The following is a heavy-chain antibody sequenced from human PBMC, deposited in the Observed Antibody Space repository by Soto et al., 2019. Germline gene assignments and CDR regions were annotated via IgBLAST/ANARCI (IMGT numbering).Heavy chain of an antibody. V-gene: IGHV3-49*05. J-gene: IGHJ6*02. CDR3: SSLPPERYTAYDFRMDV. Sequence: EVQLVESGGGLVKPGGSLRLSCITSGFAFGDFAMTWFRQAPGKGLEWVGFITSQTYGGTPQYAASVKGRFSISRDDSNSIAYLQMNNLKSADKAVYYCSSLPPERYTAYDFRMDVWAQGTTVTVSS. CDR2: ITSQTYGGTP. D-gene: IGHD5-12*01. CDR1: GFAFGDFA.